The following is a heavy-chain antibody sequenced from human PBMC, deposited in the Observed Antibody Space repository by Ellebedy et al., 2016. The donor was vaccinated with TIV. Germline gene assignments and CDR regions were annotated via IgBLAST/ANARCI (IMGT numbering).Heavy chain of an antibody. J-gene: IGHJ6*02. CDR2: INHSGST. V-gene: IGHV4-39*07. Sequence: SETLSLXXTVSGGSISSGDYYWSWIRQPPGKGLEWIGEINHSGSTNYNPSLKSRVTISVDTSKNQFSLKLSSVTAADTAVYYCARGREVTVPAAPSVYYYGMDVWGQGTTVTVSS. D-gene: IGHD2-2*01. CDR3: ARGREVTVPAAPSVYYYGMDV. CDR1: GGSISSGDYY.